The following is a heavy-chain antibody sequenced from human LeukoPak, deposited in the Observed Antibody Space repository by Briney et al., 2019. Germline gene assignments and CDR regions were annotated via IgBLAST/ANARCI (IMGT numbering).Heavy chain of an antibody. D-gene: IGHD6-13*01. CDR1: GYTFTTYG. CDR3: ARVESLTYSSGWYGGDY. J-gene: IGHJ4*02. CDR2: IRPYNGNT. Sequence: GASVKVSCKTSGYTFTTYGISWVRQAPGQGLEWMGWIRPYNGNTNYAQKLQGRVTMTTDTSTSTAYMELRSLRSDDTAVYYCARVESLTYSSGWYGGDYWGQRTLVTVSS. V-gene: IGHV1-18*01.